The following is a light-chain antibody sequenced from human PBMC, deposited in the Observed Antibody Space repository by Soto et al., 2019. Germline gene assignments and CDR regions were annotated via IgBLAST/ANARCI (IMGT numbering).Light chain of an antibody. CDR3: ISYTGSRDSYV. CDR2: EVS. CDR1: TNDVGDYNY. J-gene: IGLJ1*01. Sequence: QSALTQPASVSGSPGQSITISCTGTTNDVGDYNYVAWYQQHSGKVPRLMIYEVSNRPPGVSYRFSGSKSGSTASLTISGLQAEDEADYYCISYTGSRDSYVFGTGTKVTVL. V-gene: IGLV2-14*01.